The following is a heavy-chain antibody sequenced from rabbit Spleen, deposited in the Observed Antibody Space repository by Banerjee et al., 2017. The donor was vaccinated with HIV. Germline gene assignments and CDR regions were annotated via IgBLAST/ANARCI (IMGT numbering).Heavy chain of an antibody. CDR3: ARDTGSSFSSYGMDL. J-gene: IGHJ6*01. Sequence: QEQLVESGGGLVQPEGSLTLTCKASGFSFFSGYDMCWVRQASGKGLEWVACAYAGSSGRTYSAIWAKGRFTISKSSSTTVTLQMTSLTVADTATYFCARDTGSSFSSYGMDLWGPGTLVTVS. CDR1: GFSFFSGYD. CDR2: AYAGSSGRT. D-gene: IGHD8-1*01. V-gene: IGHV1S45*01.